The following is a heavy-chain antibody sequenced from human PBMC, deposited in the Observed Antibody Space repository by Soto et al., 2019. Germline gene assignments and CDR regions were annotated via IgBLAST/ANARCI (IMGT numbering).Heavy chain of an antibody. V-gene: IGHV3-30*18. Sequence: PGGSLRLSCAASGFTFSSYGMHWVRQAPGKGLEWVAVISYDGSNKYYADSVKGRFTISRDNSKNTLYLQMNSLRAEDTAVYYCAKDVSGSYYYYYGMDVWGQGTTVTAP. D-gene: IGHD1-26*01. J-gene: IGHJ6*02. CDR3: AKDVSGSYYYYYGMDV. CDR1: GFTFSSYG. CDR2: ISYDGSNK.